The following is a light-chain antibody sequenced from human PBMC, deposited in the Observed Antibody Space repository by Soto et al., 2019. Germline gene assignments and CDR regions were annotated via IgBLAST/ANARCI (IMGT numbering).Light chain of an antibody. CDR1: QSVSNN. V-gene: IGKV3-15*01. CDR3: QQYDNWPYT. Sequence: EIVITHSPATLSVSPGERATLSCRASQSVSNNLAWYQQKPGQAPRLLIYGASTRATAIPARFSGSGSGTEFTLTISXLQSEDFAVYFCQQYDNWPYTFGQGTKVDIK. CDR2: GAS. J-gene: IGKJ2*01.